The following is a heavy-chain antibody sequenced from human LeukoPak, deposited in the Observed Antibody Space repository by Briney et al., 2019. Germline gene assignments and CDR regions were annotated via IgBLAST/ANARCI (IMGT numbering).Heavy chain of an antibody. CDR2: ISSSSSTI. V-gene: IGHV3-48*04. CDR1: GFTFSSYS. D-gene: IGHD3-9*01. CDR3: ARGSDILTGYLFRFDY. J-gene: IGHJ4*02. Sequence: PGGSLRLSCAASGFTFSSYSMNWVRQAPGKGLEWVSYISSSSSTIYYADSVKGRFTISRDNAKNSLYLQMNSLRAEDTAVYYCARGSDILTGYLFRFDYWGQGTLVTVSS.